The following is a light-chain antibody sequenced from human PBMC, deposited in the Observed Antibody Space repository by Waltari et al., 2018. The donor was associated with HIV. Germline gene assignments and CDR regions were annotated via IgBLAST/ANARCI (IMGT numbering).Light chain of an antibody. Sequence: EIVLTQSPGTLSLSPGERATLSCRASQSVSSNYLAWYQQKLGQAPRLLIYGSSSRATGIPDRFSGSGSGTDFTLTVSRLEPEDFAVYYCQQYGTSPGAFGQGTNLEIK. CDR3: QQYGTSPGA. CDR1: QSVSSNY. J-gene: IGKJ2*01. V-gene: IGKV3-20*01. CDR2: GSS.